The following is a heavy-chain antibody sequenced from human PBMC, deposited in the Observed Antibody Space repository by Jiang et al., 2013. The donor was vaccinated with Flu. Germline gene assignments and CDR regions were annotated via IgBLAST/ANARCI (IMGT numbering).Heavy chain of an antibody. D-gene: IGHD1-7*01. Sequence: CTVSGGSISSGGYYWSWIRQHPGKGLEWIGYIYYSGSTYYNPSLKSRVTISVDTSKNQFSLKLSSVTAADTAVYYCASTVRDRELLYYYYGMDVWGQGTTVTVSS. CDR3: ASTVRDRELLYYYYGMDV. V-gene: IGHV4-31*03. CDR1: GGSISSGGYY. J-gene: IGHJ6*02. CDR2: IYYSGST.